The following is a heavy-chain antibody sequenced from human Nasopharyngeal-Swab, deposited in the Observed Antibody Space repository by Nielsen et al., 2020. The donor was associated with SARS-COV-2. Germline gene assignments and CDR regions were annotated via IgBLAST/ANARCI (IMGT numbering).Heavy chain of an antibody. J-gene: IGHJ3*02. CDR1: GFTFSIYA. V-gene: IGHV3-64D*06. CDR2: INDYEDRL. CDR3: VKDLRGNYAFDI. D-gene: IGHD1-7*01. Sequence: GESLKISCSASGFTFSIYAMNWVRQAPGKGLEYVSTINDYEDRLYYADSVKGRFTISRDNSKNTLYLQMSSLRAEDTAVYWCVKDLRGNYAFDIWGQGTMVTVSS.